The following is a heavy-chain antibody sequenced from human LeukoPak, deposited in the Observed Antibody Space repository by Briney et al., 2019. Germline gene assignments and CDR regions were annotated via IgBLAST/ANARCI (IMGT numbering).Heavy chain of an antibody. J-gene: IGHJ4*02. CDR2: IRYDGSNK. V-gene: IGHV3-30*02. CDR1: GFTFSSYA. Sequence: GGSLRLSCAASGFTFSSYAMHWVRQAPGKGLEWVAFIRYDGSNKYYADSVKGRFTISRDNSKNTLYLQMNSLRAEDTAVYYCAKENPYYYDSSEDQGYWGQGTLVTVSS. CDR3: AKENPYYYDSSEDQGY. D-gene: IGHD3-22*01.